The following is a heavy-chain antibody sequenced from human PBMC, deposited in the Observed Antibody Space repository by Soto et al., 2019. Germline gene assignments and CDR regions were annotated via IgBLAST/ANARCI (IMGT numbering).Heavy chain of an antibody. CDR2: IHYSGST. Sequence: QVQLQESSAGLVKPSETLSLTCTVSGGSISSYYWSWIRQPPGKGLEWIGYIHYSGSTNYNASLKSRVTISVDTSKNQFSLRLNSVTAADTAVYYCARPHGGSSGWDNWFDPWGQGTLVTVSS. V-gene: IGHV4-59*01. D-gene: IGHD6-25*01. J-gene: IGHJ5*02. CDR3: ARPHGGSSGWDNWFDP. CDR1: GGSISSYY.